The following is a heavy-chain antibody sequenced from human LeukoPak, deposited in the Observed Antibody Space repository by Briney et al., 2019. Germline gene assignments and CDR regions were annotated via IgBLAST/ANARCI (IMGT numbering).Heavy chain of an antibody. CDR3: AIYSGYGTSAFDI. V-gene: IGHV3-30*02. Sequence: GGSLRLSCAASGFTFSSYGMHWVRQAPGKGLEWVAFIRYDGSNKYYADSVKGRFTISRDNSKNTLYLQMNSLRAEDTAVYYCAIYSGYGTSAFDIWGQGTMVTVSS. CDR2: IRYDGSNK. D-gene: IGHD5-12*01. J-gene: IGHJ3*02. CDR1: GFTFSSYG.